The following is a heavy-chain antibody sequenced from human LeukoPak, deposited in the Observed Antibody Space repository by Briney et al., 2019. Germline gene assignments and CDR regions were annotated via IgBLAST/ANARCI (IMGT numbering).Heavy chain of an antibody. V-gene: IGHV3-64D*09. D-gene: IGHD5-18*01. CDR2: ISSNGGST. J-gene: IGHJ4*02. CDR1: GFTFSSYA. CDR3: VRGLVFGGYSYGDVY. Sequence: GGSLRLSCSASGFTFSSYAMHWVRQAPGKGLEYVSAISSNGGSTYYADSVKGRFTISRDNPKNTLYLQMSSLRAEDTAVYYCVRGLVFGGYSYGDVYWGQGTLVTVSS.